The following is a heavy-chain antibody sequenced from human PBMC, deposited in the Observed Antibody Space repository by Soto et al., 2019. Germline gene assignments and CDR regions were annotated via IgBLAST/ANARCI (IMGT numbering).Heavy chain of an antibody. D-gene: IGHD4-17*01. J-gene: IGHJ6*02. CDR2: INDGGGNT. CDR1: GFTFSSYA. CDR3: AKGTTVAYYYYYGMDV. V-gene: IGHV3-23*01. Sequence: EVQLLESGGGLVQPGGSLRLSCAASGFTFSSYAMNWVRQAPGKGLEWVSAINDGGGNTNYADSVKGRFTISRDNSKNTMFLQMNSLRAEDTAVYYCAKGTTVAYYYYYGMDVWGQGTTVTVSS.